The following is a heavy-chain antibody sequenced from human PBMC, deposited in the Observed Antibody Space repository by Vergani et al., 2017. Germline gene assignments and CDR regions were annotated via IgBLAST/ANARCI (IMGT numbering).Heavy chain of an antibody. J-gene: IGHJ6*02. CDR3: AKDLWDFRLVNGMDV. V-gene: IGHV4-34*01. CDR2: INHSGST. D-gene: IGHD3-16*02. CDR1: GGSFSGYY. Sequence: QVQLQQWGAGLLKPSETLSLTCAVYGGSFSGYYWSWIRQPPGKGLEWIGEINHSGSTSYNPSLKSRVTISVDTSKNQFSLKLSSVTAADTAVYYCAKDLWDFRLVNGMDVWGQGTTVTVSS.